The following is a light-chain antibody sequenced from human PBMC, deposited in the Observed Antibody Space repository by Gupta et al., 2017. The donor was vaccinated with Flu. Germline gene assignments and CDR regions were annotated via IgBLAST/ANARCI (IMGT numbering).Light chain of an antibody. V-gene: IGLV1-44*01. Sequence: QSVLTQPPSASGPPGQRVTISCSGSSSNIGSNTVTWYQQLPGTAPKLLIYSNNQRPSGVPDRFSGSKSGTSASLAISGLQAEDEADYYCAAGDDSRNGWVFGGGTKLTVL. J-gene: IGLJ3*02. CDR3: AAGDDSRNGWV. CDR2: SNN. CDR1: SSNIGSNT.